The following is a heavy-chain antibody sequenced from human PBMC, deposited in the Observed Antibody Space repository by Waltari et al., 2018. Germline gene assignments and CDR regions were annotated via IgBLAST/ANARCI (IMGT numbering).Heavy chain of an antibody. D-gene: IGHD2-15*01. V-gene: IGHV3-53*01. CDR1: GFTVSSNY. CDR2: IYSGGST. CDR3: ARALGYCSGGSCSPDY. Sequence: EVQLVESGGGLIQPGGSLRLSCAASGFTVSSNYMSWVRQAPGKGLEWVSVIYSGGSTYYADDVKGRFTISRDNSKNTLYLQMNSLRAEDTAVYYCARALGYCSGGSCSPDYWGQGTLVTVSS. J-gene: IGHJ4*02.